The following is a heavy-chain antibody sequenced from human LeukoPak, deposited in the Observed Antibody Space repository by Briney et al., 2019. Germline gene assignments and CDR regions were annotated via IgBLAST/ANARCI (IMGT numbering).Heavy chain of an antibody. J-gene: IGHJ4*02. Sequence: ASVKVSCKASGGTFSSYAISWVRQAPGQGLEWMGGIIPIFGTANYAQKFQGRVTITADESTSTAYMELSSLRSEDTAVYYCARTYYYGSGRLGSFDYWGQGTLVTVSS. CDR3: ARTYYYGSGRLGSFDY. CDR2: IIPIFGTA. D-gene: IGHD3-10*01. CDR1: GGTFSSYA. V-gene: IGHV1-69*13.